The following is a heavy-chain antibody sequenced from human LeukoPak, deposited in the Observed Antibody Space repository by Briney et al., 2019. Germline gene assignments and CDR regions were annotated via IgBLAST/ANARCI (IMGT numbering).Heavy chain of an antibody. D-gene: IGHD3-22*01. J-gene: IGHJ4*02. CDR3: ARVYYDSSGYMFSH. CDR2: IYHSGST. CDR1: GGSISSYY. V-gene: IGHV4-59*12. Sequence: SETLSLTCTVSGGSISSYYWSWIRQPPGKGLEWIGYIYHSGSTYYNPSLKSRVTISVDRSKNQFSLKLSSVTAADTAVYYCARVYYDSSGYMFSHWGQGTLVTVSS.